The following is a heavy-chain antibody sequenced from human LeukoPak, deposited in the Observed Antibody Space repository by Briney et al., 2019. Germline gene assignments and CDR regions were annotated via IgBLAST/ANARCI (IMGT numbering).Heavy chain of an antibody. CDR3: ARVSCSSTSCPARDAFDI. CDR1: GYTFTGYY. CDR2: INPNSGGT. D-gene: IGHD2-2*01. J-gene: IGHJ3*02. V-gene: IGHV1-2*02. Sequence: ASVKVSCKASGYTFTGYYMHWVRQAPGQGLEWMGWINPNSGGTNYAQKFQGRVTMARDTSISTAYMELSRLRSDDTAVYYCARVSCSSTSCPARDAFDIWGQGTMVTVS.